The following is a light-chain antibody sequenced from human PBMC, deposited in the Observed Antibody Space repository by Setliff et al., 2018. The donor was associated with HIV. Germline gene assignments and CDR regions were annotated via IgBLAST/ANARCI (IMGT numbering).Light chain of an antibody. Sequence: QSVLSQPASVSGSPGQSITISCTGTSNDFGSYDYVSWYQHQPGKVPKLMIYEVSNRPSGVSDRFSGSKSGNTAPLTISGLQTEDEADYYCSSFTSSSSYVFGTGTKVTVL. CDR2: EVS. CDR3: SSFTSSSSYV. CDR1: SNDFGSYDY. V-gene: IGLV2-14*01. J-gene: IGLJ1*01.